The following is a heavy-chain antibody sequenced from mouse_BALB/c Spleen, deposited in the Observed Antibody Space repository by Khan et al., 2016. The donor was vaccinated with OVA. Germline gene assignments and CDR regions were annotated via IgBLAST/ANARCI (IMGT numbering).Heavy chain of an antibody. CDR2: ISNLAYSI. CDR1: GFTFSDYG. Sequence: EVKLLESGGGLVQPGGSRKLSCAASGFTFSDYGMAWVRQAPGKGPEWVAFISNLAYSIYYADTVTGRFTISRENAKNTLYMEMSSLRSEETAMYYCAKSWAMDYWGQGTSVTVSS. J-gene: IGHJ4*01. CDR3: AKSWAMDY. V-gene: IGHV5-15*02.